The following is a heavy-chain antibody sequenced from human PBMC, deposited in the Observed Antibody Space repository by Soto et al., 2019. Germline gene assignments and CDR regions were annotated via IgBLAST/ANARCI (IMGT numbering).Heavy chain of an antibody. V-gene: IGHV1-69*13. J-gene: IGHJ4*02. D-gene: IGHD6-13*01. CDR3: AGELSPSVAAAGSDY. Sequence: GASVKVSCKASGGTFSSYAISWVRQAPGQGLEWMGGIIPIFGTANYAQKFQGRVTVTADESTSTAYMELSSLRSEDTAVYYCAGELSPSVAAAGSDYWGQGTLVTVSS. CDR2: IIPIFGTA. CDR1: GGTFSSYA.